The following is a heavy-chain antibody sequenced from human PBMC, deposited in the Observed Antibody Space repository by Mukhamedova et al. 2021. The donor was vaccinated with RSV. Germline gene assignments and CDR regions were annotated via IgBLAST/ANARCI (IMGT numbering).Heavy chain of an antibody. Sequence: KGRFTISRDDSKNTAYLQMNSLKTEDTAVYYCVRQKGVRESPPWFDPWGQGTLVTVSS. J-gene: IGHJ5*02. V-gene: IGHV3-73*01. CDR3: VRQKGVRESPPWFDP. D-gene: IGHD3-10*01.